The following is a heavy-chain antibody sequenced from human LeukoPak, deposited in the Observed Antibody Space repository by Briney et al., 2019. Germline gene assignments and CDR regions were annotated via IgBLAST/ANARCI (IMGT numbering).Heavy chain of an antibody. CDR1: GYSISSGYY. Sequence: SETLSLTCTVSGYSISSGYYWGWIRHPPGKGLGGIGNIHYSGSANYNPSLKSRVIISVDTSKNQFSLRLSPVPAADTALDYCARLGVDDSGNILKCCFDYWGQGTLVTVSS. J-gene: IGHJ4*02. CDR2: IHYSGSA. V-gene: IGHV4-38-2*02. D-gene: IGHD4-23*01. CDR3: ARLGVDDSGNILKCCFDY.